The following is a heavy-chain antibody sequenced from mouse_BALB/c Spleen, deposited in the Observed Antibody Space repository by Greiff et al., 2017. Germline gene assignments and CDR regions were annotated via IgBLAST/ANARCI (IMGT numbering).Heavy chain of an antibody. CDR3: ASNTGDYGYFDY. V-gene: IGHV2-2*02. Sequence: VQLQESGPGLVQPSQSLSITCKVSGFSLTSYGVHWVRQSPGKGLEWLGVICSGGSTDNNAAFISRLSISKDNSKSQVFFKMNRLQANYTAIYFCASNTGDYGYFDYWGQGTTLTVSS. J-gene: IGHJ2*01. D-gene: IGHD2-4*01. CDR2: ICSGGST. CDR1: GFSLTSYG.